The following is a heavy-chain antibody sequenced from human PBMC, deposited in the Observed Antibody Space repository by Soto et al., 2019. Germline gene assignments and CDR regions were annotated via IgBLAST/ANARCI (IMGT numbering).Heavy chain of an antibody. CDR3: AGEGGGVDY. CDR1: GYTFTSYY. Sequence: QVQLVQSGAEVKKPGASVKVSCKASGYTFTSYYMHWVRQAPGQGLEWMGIINPSGGSTSYAQKFQGRVTMTRDTSTGTVYRERGSLGSEDTAVYYCAGEGGGVDYWGQGTLVTVSS. CDR2: INPSGGST. D-gene: IGHD3-16*01. J-gene: IGHJ4*02. V-gene: IGHV1-46*01.